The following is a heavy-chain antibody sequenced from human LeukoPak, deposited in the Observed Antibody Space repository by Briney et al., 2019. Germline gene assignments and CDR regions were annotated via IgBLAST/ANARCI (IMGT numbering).Heavy chain of an antibody. Sequence: KPSETLSLNCTVSGGSISSYYWSWIRQPPRKGLEWIGYIYYSGSTNYNPSLKSRVTISVDTSKNQFSLKLSSVTAADTAVYYCARAMVGATPFQHWGQGTLVTVSS. CDR2: IYYSGST. CDR1: GGSISSYY. V-gene: IGHV4-59*01. D-gene: IGHD1-26*01. CDR3: ARAMVGATPFQH. J-gene: IGHJ1*01.